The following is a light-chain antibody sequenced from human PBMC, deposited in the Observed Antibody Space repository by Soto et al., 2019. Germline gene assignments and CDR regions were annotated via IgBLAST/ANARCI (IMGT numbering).Light chain of an antibody. V-gene: IGKV1-27*01. CDR3: QKYNSAPWT. CDR2: DAS. Sequence: DIQMTQSPSSLSTSVGDRVTITCRASQGMGNYLAWYQQKPGKVPKLLIYDASSLEPGVPSRFSGSGSGTDFTLTISSLRPEDVATYYCQKYNSAPWTFGQGTKVDI. J-gene: IGKJ1*01. CDR1: QGMGNY.